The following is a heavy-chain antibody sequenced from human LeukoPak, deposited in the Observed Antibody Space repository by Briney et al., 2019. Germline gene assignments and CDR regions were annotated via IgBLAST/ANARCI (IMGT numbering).Heavy chain of an antibody. V-gene: IGHV3-23*01. J-gene: IGHJ4*02. CDR3: AKVGGDTAMVPY. CDR1: GFTFSSYA. CDR2: IRGSGGST. D-gene: IGHD5-18*01. Sequence: PGGSLRLSCAASGFTFSSYAMSWVRQAPGKGLEWVSAIRGSGGSTYYADSVKDRFTISRDNSKNTLYLQMNSLRAEDTAVYYCAKVGGDTAMVPYWGQGTLGTVSA.